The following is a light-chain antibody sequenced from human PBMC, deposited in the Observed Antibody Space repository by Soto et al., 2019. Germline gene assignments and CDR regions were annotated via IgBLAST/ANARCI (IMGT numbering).Light chain of an antibody. CDR1: QSVIISY. Sequence: VMTQSPATLSLSPGERATLSFRSSQSVIISYLAWYQQKPFHSPRPLIYFSSTRATVIPDRFSGDGSVTHFTLTISRLEAEDFVMYYCQQYGSSPITFGQGTRLEIK. CDR2: FSS. V-gene: IGKV3-20*01. CDR3: QQYGSSPIT. J-gene: IGKJ5*01.